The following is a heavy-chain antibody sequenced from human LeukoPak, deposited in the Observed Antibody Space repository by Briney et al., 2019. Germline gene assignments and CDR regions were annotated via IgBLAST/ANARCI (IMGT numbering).Heavy chain of an antibody. V-gene: IGHV3-74*01. D-gene: IGHD1-26*01. Sequence: GSLRLSCAASGFTFSSYWMHWVRQAPGKGLVWVSHINSDGITTSFADSVKGRFTISRDNAKNTVDLQMNSLRAEDTAVYYCARGGSGCFDIWGQGTLVTVSS. CDR1: GFTFSSYW. CDR3: ARGGSGCFDI. J-gene: IGHJ3*02. CDR2: INSDGITT.